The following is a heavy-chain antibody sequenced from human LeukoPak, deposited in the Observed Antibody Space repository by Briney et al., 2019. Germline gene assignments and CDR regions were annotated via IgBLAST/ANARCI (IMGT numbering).Heavy chain of an antibody. V-gene: IGHV3-11*05. D-gene: IGHD3-22*01. J-gene: IGHJ4*02. Sequence: PGGSLRLSCAASGFTFSDYYMSWTRQAPGKGLEWVSYISSSSSYTNYADFVKGRFTISRDNAKNSLYLQMNSLRAEDTAVYYCARGTNYYDSSGYYDYWGQGTLVTVSS. CDR2: ISSSSSYT. CDR3: ARGTNYYDSSGYYDY. CDR1: GFTFSDYY.